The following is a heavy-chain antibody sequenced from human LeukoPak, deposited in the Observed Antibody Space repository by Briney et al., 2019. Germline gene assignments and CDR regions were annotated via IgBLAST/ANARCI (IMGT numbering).Heavy chain of an antibody. J-gene: IGHJ4*02. V-gene: IGHV5-51*01. Sequence: ETLSLTCTVSGGSISSYYWSWIRQPAGKGLEWMGIIYPGDSDTRYSPSFEGQVTISADKSTSTAYLQWSSLKASDTATYYCARHLSSTGGCCYVDYWGQGTLVTVSS. CDR2: IYPGDSDT. CDR1: GGSISSYY. D-gene: IGHD2-2*01. CDR3: ARHLSSTGGCCYVDY.